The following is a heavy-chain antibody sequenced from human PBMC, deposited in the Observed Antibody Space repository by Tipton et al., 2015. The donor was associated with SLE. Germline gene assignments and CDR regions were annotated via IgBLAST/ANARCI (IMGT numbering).Heavy chain of an antibody. D-gene: IGHD3-10*01. J-gene: IGHJ4*02. CDR3: ARQRAIYSGSESPFF. CDR1: GGSFSSSNYY. Sequence: TLSLTCTISGGSFSSSNYYWGWIRQPPGKGLEWIGSIYYSGSTYYNPSLKSRVTISVDTSKNQFSLKLSSVTAADTAVYFCARQRAIYSGSESPFFWGQGTLVTVSS. CDR2: IYYSGST. V-gene: IGHV4-39*01.